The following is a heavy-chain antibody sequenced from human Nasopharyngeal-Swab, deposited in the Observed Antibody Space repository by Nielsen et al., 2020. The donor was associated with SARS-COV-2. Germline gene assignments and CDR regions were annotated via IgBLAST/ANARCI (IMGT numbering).Heavy chain of an antibody. CDR1: GFTFSSYA. D-gene: IGHD4-23*01. J-gene: IGHJ3*02. Sequence: GGSLRLSCAASGFTFSSYAMHWVRQAPGKGLEWGAVISYDGSNKYYADSVKGRFTISRDNSKNTLYLQMNSLRAEDTAVYYCARDYDDCGGTADAFDIWGQGTMVTVSS. CDR2: ISYDGSNK. CDR3: ARDYDDCGGTADAFDI. V-gene: IGHV3-30-3*01.